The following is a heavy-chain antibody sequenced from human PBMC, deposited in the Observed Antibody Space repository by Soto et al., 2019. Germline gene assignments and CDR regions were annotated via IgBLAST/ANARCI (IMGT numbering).Heavy chain of an antibody. CDR1: GFTFDSYS. V-gene: IGHV3-48*02. D-gene: IGHD5-18*01. Sequence: EVQLVESGGGLVQPGGSLRLSCAASGFTFDSYSMNWVRQAPGKGLEWVSYIDSSSSNKHYADSVKGRFTISRDNAKIALYLQMSSLRDEDTAVYYCARDDDSAMALNFDYWGQGTLVTVSS. J-gene: IGHJ4*02. CDR2: IDSSSSNK. CDR3: ARDDDSAMALNFDY.